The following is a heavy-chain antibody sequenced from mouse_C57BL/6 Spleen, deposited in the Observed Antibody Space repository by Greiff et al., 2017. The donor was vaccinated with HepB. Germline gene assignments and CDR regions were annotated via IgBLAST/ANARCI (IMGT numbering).Heavy chain of an antibody. Sequence: EVNVVESGGGLVKPGGSLKLSCAASGFTFSSYAMSWVRQTPEKRLEWVATISDGGSYTYYPDNVKGRFTISRDNAKNNLYLQMSHLKSEDTAMYYCARDFAYWGQGTLVTVSA. CDR3: ARDFAY. CDR2: ISDGGSYT. V-gene: IGHV5-4*01. J-gene: IGHJ3*01. CDR1: GFTFSSYA.